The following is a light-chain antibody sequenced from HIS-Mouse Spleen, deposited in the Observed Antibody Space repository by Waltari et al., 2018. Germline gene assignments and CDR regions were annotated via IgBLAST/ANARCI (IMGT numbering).Light chain of an antibody. V-gene: IGLV2-11*01. CDR2: DVS. Sequence: QSALTQPRSVSGSPGQSVTISCTGTSSDVGCYNSVSWYQQHPGKAPKLMIYDVSKRPSGVPDRFSGSKSGNTASLTISGLQAEDEADYYCCSYAGSYNWVFGGGTKLTVL. CDR1: SSDVGCYNS. J-gene: IGLJ3*02. CDR3: CSYAGSYNWV.